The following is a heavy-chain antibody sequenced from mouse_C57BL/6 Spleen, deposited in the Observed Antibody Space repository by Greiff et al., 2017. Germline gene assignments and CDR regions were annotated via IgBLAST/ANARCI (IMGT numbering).Heavy chain of an antibody. V-gene: IGHV3-1*01. D-gene: IGHD4-1*01. J-gene: IGHJ2*01. Sequence: EVMLVESGPGMVKPSQSLSLTCTVTGYSITSGYDWHWIRHFPGNKLEWMGYISYSGSPNYNPALKSRISITHDTSKNHFFLKLNSVTTKDTATYYCASAGARGYYFDYWGQGTTLTVSS. CDR2: ISYSGSP. CDR3: ASAGARGYYFDY. CDR1: GYSITSGYD.